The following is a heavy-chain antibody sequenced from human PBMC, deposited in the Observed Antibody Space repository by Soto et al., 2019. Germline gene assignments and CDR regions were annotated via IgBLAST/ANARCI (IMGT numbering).Heavy chain of an antibody. CDR1: GGSISSYY. CDR2: IYYSGST. J-gene: IGHJ4*02. CDR3: ARVRFLEWPNYYFDS. V-gene: IGHV4-59*01. Sequence: PSETLSLTCTVSGGSISSYYWSWIRQPPGKGLEWIGYIYYSGSTNYNPSLKSRVTISVDTSKNQFSLKLSSVTAADTAVYYCARVRFLEWPNYYFDSWGQGILVTVSS. D-gene: IGHD3-3*01.